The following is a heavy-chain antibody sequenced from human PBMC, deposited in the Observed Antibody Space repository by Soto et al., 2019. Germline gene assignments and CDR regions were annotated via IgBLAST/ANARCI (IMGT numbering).Heavy chain of an antibody. V-gene: IGHV5-51*01. CDR3: ARQSELRFLEWLPVEFDY. Sequence: GSLKISCKGSGYSFTSYWIGWVRQMPGKGLEWMGIIYPGDSDTRYSPSFQGQVTISADKSISTAYLQWSSLKASDTAMYYCARQSELRFLEWLPVEFDYWGQGTLVTVSS. CDR1: GYSFTSYW. D-gene: IGHD3-3*01. CDR2: IYPGDSDT. J-gene: IGHJ4*02.